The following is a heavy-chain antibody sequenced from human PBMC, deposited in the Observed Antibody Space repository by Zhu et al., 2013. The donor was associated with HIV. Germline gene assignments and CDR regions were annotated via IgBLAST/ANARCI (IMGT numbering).Heavy chain of an antibody. Sequence: QVVQSGGEVKEPGASVKVSCKASGYTFTDYYMHWVRQAPGQGLEWMGWFNPKNFDTNYAQMFNGRVTMTGDTSITTAYMDVTRLTSDDTAVYYCVRDRNYDLMTASRFDPWGQGTLVTVSS. CDR1: GYTFTDYY. D-gene: IGHD3-9*01. CDR2: FNPKNFDT. CDR3: VRDRNYDLMTASRFDP. V-gene: IGHV1-2*02. J-gene: IGHJ5*02.